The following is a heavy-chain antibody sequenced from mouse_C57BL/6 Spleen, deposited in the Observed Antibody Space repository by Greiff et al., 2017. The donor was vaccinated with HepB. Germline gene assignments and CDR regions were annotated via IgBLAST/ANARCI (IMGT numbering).Heavy chain of an antibody. Sequence: QVQLQQPGTELVKPGASVKLSCKASGYTFTSYWMHWVKQRPGQGLEWIGNINPSNGGTNYNEKFKSKATLTVDKSSSTAYMQLSSLTSEDSAVYYCARGGSYYGSSYYAMDYWGQGTSVTVSS. D-gene: IGHD1-1*01. J-gene: IGHJ4*01. CDR1: GYTFTSYW. CDR3: ARGGSYYGSSYYAMDY. CDR2: INPSNGGT. V-gene: IGHV1-53*01.